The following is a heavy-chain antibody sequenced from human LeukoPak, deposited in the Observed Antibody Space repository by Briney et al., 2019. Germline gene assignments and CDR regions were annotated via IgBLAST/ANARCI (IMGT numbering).Heavy chain of an antibody. CDR3: AKDLAGSGSYSFDY. J-gene: IGHJ4*02. D-gene: IGHD1-26*01. V-gene: IGHV3-23*01. CDR1: GFTFSNYA. Sequence: VGSLRLSCAASGFTFSNYAMNWVRQAPGRGLEWVSAISGSGGSTYYADSVKGRFTISRDNSKNTQYLQMNSLRAEDTAVYYCAKDLAGSGSYSFDYWGQGTLVTVSS. CDR2: ISGSGGST.